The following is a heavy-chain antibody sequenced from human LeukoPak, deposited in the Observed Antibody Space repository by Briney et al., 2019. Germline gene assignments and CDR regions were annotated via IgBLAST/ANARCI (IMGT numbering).Heavy chain of an antibody. CDR3: ARAIGADNWFDP. CDR1: GYTFTSYY. CDR2: INPSGGST. V-gene: IGHV1-46*01. J-gene: IGHJ5*02. D-gene: IGHD1-26*01. Sequence: ASVKVSCKASGYTFTSYYMHWVRQAPGQGLEWMGMINPSGGSTSYAQKFQGRVTMTRDMSTSTVYMELSSLRSEDTAVYYCARAIGADNWFDPWGQGTLVTVSS.